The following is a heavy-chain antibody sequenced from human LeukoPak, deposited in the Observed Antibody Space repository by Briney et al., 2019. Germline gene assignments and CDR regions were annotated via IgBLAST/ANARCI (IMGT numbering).Heavy chain of an antibody. CDR1: GYTFSGYY. V-gene: IGHV1-2*02. CDR2: INPSNGDT. J-gene: IGHJ4*02. Sequence: ASVKVSCKASGYTFSGYYIHWVRQAPGQGLEWMAWINPSNGDTNYAQKSQGRVTMTRDTSISTAYMELTRLISDDTAVYYCARVGSSGWYVHPTLDYWGQGTLVTVSS. CDR3: ARVGSSGWYVHPTLDY. D-gene: IGHD6-19*01.